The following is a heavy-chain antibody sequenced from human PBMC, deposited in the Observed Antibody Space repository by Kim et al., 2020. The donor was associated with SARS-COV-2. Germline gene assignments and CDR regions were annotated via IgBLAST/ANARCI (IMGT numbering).Heavy chain of an antibody. Sequence: TYYADSVKGRFTTSRGNSKNSLYLQMTSLRTEDTALYYCAKNINYFNGMDVWGQGTTVTVSS. CDR3: AKNINYFNGMDV. J-gene: IGHJ6*02. V-gene: IGHV3-43D*03. CDR2: T.